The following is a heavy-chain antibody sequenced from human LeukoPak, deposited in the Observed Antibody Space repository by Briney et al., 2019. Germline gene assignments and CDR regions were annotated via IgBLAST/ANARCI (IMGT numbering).Heavy chain of an antibody. V-gene: IGHV3-30*18. CDR2: ISYDGSNK. CDR3: AKEFEGIAVAGTPFDY. CDR1: GFTFSSYG. J-gene: IGHJ4*02. D-gene: IGHD6-19*01. Sequence: PGRSLRLSCAASGFTFSSYGMHWVRQAPGKGLEWVAVISYDGSNKYYADSVKGRFTISRDNAKNTLYLQMNSLRAEDTAVYYCAKEFEGIAVAGTPFDYWGQGTLVTVSS.